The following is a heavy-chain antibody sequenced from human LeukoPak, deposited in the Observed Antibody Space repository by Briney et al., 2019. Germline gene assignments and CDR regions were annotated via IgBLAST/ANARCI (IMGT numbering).Heavy chain of an antibody. J-gene: IGHJ4*02. CDR1: GYTFISYY. Sequence: GASVKVSCKASGYTFISYYMHWVRQAPGQGLEWMGIINPSGGGASYAQKFQGRVTMTRDTSTSTVYMELSSLSSDDTAVYYCASGQLRIAAAGTQGLPTHWGQGTLVTVPS. CDR3: ASGQLRIAAAGTQGLPTH. V-gene: IGHV1-46*01. D-gene: IGHD6-13*01. CDR2: INPSGGGA.